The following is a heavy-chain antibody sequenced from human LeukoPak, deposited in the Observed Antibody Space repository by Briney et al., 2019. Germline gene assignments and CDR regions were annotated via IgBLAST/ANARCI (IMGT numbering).Heavy chain of an antibody. V-gene: IGHV3-7*03. CDR1: GFTFSNYW. J-gene: IGHJ4*02. D-gene: IGHD6-25*01. CDR3: VRGPHIAATSY. Sequence: GGSLRLSCVASGFTFSNYWMTWVRQAPGKGLEWVANIKQDGSEKQYVDSVKGRFAISRDNAKKSLYLQINTLRAEDTAVYYCVRGPHIAATSYWGQGTLVTVSS. CDR2: IKQDGSEK.